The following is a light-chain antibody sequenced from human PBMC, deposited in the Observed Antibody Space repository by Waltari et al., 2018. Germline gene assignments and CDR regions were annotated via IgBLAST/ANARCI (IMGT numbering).Light chain of an antibody. J-gene: IGLJ3*02. Sequence: QSALTQTATVSGSPGQSITISCTGSSSDVGNYNLVPWYQQHPGEAPKLIIYGVNKRPLGVSNRFSGSKSGNTASLTISGLQAADEADYYCCSYAGSSVAVFGGGTKVTVL. CDR3: CSYAGSSVAV. CDR1: SSDVGNYNL. CDR2: GVN. V-gene: IGLV2-23*02.